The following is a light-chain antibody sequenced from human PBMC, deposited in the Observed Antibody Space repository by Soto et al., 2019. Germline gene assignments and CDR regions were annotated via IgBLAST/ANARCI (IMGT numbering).Light chain of an antibody. CDR3: QQRINWPLT. V-gene: IGKV3-11*01. CDR1: QSVSSY. CDR2: DAS. J-gene: IGKJ4*01. Sequence: EIVLTQSPATLSLSLGERATLSCRASQSVSSYLAWYQQKPGQAPRLLIYDASNRATGIPARFSGSGSGIDFTLTISSLEPEDFAVYYCQQRINWPLTFGGGTKVEIK.